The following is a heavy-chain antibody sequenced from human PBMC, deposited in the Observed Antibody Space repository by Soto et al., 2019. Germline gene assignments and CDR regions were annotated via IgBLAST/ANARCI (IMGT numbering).Heavy chain of an antibody. Sequence: GGSLRLSCAASGFTFSSYGMHWVRQAPGKGLEWVAVIWYDGSTIYYADSVKGRFTISRDNAKNSLYLQMNSLRAEDTAVYYCAREGFYYYYGMDVWGQGTTVTVSS. J-gene: IGHJ6*02. CDR1: GFTFSSYG. V-gene: IGHV3-33*01. CDR2: IWYDGSTI. CDR3: AREGFYYYYGMDV.